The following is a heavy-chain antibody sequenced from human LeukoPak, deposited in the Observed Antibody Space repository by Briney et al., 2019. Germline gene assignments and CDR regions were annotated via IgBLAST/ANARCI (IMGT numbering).Heavy chain of an antibody. CDR3: AKDRSGSTTDYFDY. CDR2: ISGSGGST. CDR1: GFTFSSYA. V-gene: IGHV3-23*01. J-gene: IGHJ4*02. Sequence: GGSLRLSCAASGFTFSSYATSWVRQAPGKELEWVSAISGSGGSTYYADSVKGRFTISRDNSKNTLYLQMNSLRAEDTAVYYCAKDRSGSTTDYFDYWGQGTLVTASS. D-gene: IGHD3-10*01.